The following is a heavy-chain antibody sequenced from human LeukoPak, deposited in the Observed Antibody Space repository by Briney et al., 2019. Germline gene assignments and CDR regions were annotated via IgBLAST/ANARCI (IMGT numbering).Heavy chain of an antibody. D-gene: IGHD3-16*01. Sequence: GSLRLSCAASGFTFSTYAMSWVRQAPGKGLEWVSRINARSGATYYADSVKGRFTISRDNSKNTLYLQMNSLRAEDTAVFYCAKDDGGDYVWGYFDSWGQGTLVTVSS. CDR3: AKDDGGDYVWGYFDS. J-gene: IGHJ4*02. CDR2: INARSGAT. CDR1: GFTFSTYA. V-gene: IGHV3-23*01.